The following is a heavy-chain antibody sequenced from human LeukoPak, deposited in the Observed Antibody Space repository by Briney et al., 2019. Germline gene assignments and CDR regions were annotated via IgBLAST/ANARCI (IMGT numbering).Heavy chain of an antibody. V-gene: IGHV4-34*01. CDR2: INHSGST. CDR3: ARDRYDSSGYRVDY. CDR1: GGSFSGYY. J-gene: IGHJ4*02. Sequence: SETLSLTCAVYGGSFSGYYWSWIRQPPGKGLEWIGEINHSGSTNYNPSLKSRVTISVDTSKNQFSLKLSSVTAADTAVYYCARDRYDSSGYRVDYWGQGTLVTVSS. D-gene: IGHD3-22*01.